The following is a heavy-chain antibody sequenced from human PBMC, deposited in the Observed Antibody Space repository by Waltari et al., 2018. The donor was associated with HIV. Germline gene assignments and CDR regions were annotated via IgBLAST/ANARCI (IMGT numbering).Heavy chain of an antibody. CDR3: ARGLGSRPFFRAYEP. CDR1: GAAFNDYF. Sequence: QVQPRQWGAGLLKPSETLSLTCAGYGAAFNDYFWAWFRRSPEKGLEWIGENDHRGETNYNPSFKTRVVISVDMSKNQFSLRLKSATAADTAVYYCARGLGSRPFFRAYEPWGQGTLVTVSS. D-gene: IGHD3-16*01. V-gene: IGHV4-34*01. J-gene: IGHJ4*02. CDR2: NDHRGET.